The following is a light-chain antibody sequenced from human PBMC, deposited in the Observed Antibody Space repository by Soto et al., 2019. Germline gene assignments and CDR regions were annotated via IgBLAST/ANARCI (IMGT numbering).Light chain of an antibody. CDR1: SSDVGAYNF. CDR2: NVY. CDR3: SAYTVSRTCV. V-gene: IGLV2-14*03. J-gene: IGLJ1*01. Sequence: QSVLTQPASVSGSPGQSITISCTGTSSDVGAYNFVSWHQQHPGKAPKLMIYNVYDRPSGISYRFSGSKSGNTASLTISGLQGEDEADYYCSAYTVSRTCVFGTETKVTVL.